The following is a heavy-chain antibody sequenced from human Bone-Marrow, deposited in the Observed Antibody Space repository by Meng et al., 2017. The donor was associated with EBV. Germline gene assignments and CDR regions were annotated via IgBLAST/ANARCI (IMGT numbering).Heavy chain of an antibody. D-gene: IGHD5-24*01. Sequence: QVPVVESGAGGKKPGSSVKVSCKASGGTFSSYAISWVRQAPGQGLEWMGGIIPIFGTANYAQKFQGRVTITADKSTSTAYMELSSLRSEDTAVYYCARDGSVEMASIWGQGTLVTVSS. V-gene: IGHV1-69*06. J-gene: IGHJ4*02. CDR3: ARDGSVEMASI. CDR2: IIPIFGTA. CDR1: GGTFSSYA.